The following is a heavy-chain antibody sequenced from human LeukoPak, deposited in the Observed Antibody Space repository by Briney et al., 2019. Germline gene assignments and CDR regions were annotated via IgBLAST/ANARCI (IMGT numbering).Heavy chain of an antibody. J-gene: IGHJ4*02. CDR2: INHSGST. Sequence: PSETLSLTCTVSGGSISTTNYYWSWIRQPPGKGLEWIGEINHSGSTNYNPSLKSRVTISVDTSKNQFSLKLSSVTAADTAVYYCARGRLQDYVWGSYRPYYFDYWGQGTLVTVSS. CDR3: ARGRLQDYVWGSYRPYYFDY. D-gene: IGHD3-16*02. V-gene: IGHV4-39*07. CDR1: GGSISTTNYY.